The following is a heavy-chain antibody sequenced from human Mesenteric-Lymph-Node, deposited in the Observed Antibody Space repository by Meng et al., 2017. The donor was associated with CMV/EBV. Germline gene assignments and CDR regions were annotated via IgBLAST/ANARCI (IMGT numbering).Heavy chain of an antibody. V-gene: IGHV4-34*01. J-gene: IGHJ4*02. CDR3: ARSSRGYDILTGYYTY. Sequence: SETLSLTCYVYGGSLSGFYWSWLRQPPGKGLEYIGEINQSEGTNYNPSLKSRVTISIDMSKRQFSLKLTSVTAADTAVYYCARSSRGYDILTGYYTYWGPGTLVTVSS. CDR1: GGSLSGFY. D-gene: IGHD3-9*01. CDR2: INQSEGT.